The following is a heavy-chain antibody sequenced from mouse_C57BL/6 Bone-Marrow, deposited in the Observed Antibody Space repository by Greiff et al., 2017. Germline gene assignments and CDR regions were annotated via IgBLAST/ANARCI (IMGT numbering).Heavy chain of an antibody. Sequence: QVQLQQPGAELVKPGASVKLSCKASGYTFTSYWMQWVKQRPGQGLEWIGEIDPSDSYTNYNQKFKGKATLTVDTSSSTAYMQLSSLTSEDSAVYYCARGYLAWFAYWGQGTLVTVSA. V-gene: IGHV1-50*01. CDR1: GYTFTSYW. CDR3: ARGYLAWFAY. CDR2: IDPSDSYT. D-gene: IGHD2-3*01. J-gene: IGHJ3*01.